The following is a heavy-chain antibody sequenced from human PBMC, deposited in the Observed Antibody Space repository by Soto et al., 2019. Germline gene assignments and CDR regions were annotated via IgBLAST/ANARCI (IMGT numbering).Heavy chain of an antibody. V-gene: IGHV3-21*06. CDR2: ISSTTNYI. CDR1: GXTFTRYS. CDR3: ARESEDLTSNFDY. Sequence: LRLSCAASGXTFTRYSMNWVRQAPGKGLEWVSSISSTTNYIYYGDSMKGRFTISRDNAKNSLYLEVNSLRAEDTAVYYCARESEDLTSNFDYWGQGTLVTVSS. J-gene: IGHJ4*02.